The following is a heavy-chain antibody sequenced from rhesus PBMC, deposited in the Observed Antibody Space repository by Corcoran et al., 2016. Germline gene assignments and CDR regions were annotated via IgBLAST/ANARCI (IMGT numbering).Heavy chain of an antibody. CDR2: IGGSSGST. V-gene: IGHV4-127*01. D-gene: IGHD6-31*01. CDR3: ARARRGSGWYFDL. Sequence: QVQLQESGPGLVKPSETLSLTCAVSGYSISSGYGWSWIRQPPGKGLEWIGIIGGSSGSTNYNPSLQSRVTISKDTSKNPFSLKLSSVTAADTAVSYCARARRGSGWYFDLWGPGTPITISS. J-gene: IGHJ2*01. CDR1: GYSISSGYG.